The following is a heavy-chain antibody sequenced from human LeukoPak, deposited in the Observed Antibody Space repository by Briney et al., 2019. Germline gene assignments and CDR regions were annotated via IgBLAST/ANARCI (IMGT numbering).Heavy chain of an antibody. V-gene: IGHV1-2*02. CDR2: INPNSGGT. CDR1: GYTFTGYY. D-gene: IGHD3-3*01. Sequence: ASVKVSCKASGYTFTGYYMQWVRQAPGQGLEWMGWINPNSGGTNYAQKFQGRVAMTRDTSITTAYMELSRLRFDDTAVYYYARAPAGGKLRFFDYWGQGTLVTVSS. CDR3: ARAPAGGKLRFFDY. J-gene: IGHJ4*02.